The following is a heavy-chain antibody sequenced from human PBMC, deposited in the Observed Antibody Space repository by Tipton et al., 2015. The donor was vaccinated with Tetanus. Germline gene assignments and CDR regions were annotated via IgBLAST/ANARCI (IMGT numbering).Heavy chain of an antibody. CDR1: GGTFSSYA. CDR2: IIFNTA. CDR3: ARYDSSGVTFDY. J-gene: IGHJ4*02. D-gene: IGHD3-22*01. V-gene: IGHV1-69*06. Sequence: QLVQSGPEVKKPGSSVKVSCRASGGTFSSYAISWVRQAPGQGLEWMGGIIFNTANYAQKFQGRVTMTVDTSTSTVYMDLSRLTSEDTAVYYCARYDSSGVTFDYWSQGTLVTVSS.